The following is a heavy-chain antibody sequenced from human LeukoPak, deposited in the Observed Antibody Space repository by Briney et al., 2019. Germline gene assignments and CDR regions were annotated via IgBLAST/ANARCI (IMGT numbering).Heavy chain of an antibody. D-gene: IGHD6-6*01. J-gene: IGHJ5*02. Sequence: PGGSLRLSCAASGFTFSSYSMNWVRQAPGKGLEWLSYISSSGKIWYADSLKGRFTVSRDNAKNSLYLQMNSLRDEDTAVYYCARSAKPGVHDFVPWGQGTLVTVSS. V-gene: IGHV3-48*02. CDR3: ARSAKPGVHDFVP. CDR2: ISSSGKI. CDR1: GFTFSSYS.